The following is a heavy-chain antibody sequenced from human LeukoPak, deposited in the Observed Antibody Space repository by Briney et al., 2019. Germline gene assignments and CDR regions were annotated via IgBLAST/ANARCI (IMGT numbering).Heavy chain of an antibody. V-gene: IGHV3-23*01. CDR1: GFTFSNYA. Sequence: GGSLRLPCAASGFTFSNYAMNWVRQAPGKGLEWVSSISGSGGTTYYADSVEGRFSISRDNSKNTLYLQMNSLRAEDTAVYYCAKEGQYYYDTSDYFSWGQGTLVTVSS. J-gene: IGHJ4*02. D-gene: IGHD3-22*01. CDR3: AKEGQYYYDTSDYFS. CDR2: ISGSGGTT.